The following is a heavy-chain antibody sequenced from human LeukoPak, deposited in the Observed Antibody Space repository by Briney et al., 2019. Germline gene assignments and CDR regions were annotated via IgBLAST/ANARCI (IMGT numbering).Heavy chain of an antibody. D-gene: IGHD3-10*01. CDR2: VWYDGSNK. CDR3: ARDVPDSGNYYPDAFDI. V-gene: IGHV3-33*01. Sequence: GGSLRLSCAASGFTFSNYGMHWVRQAPGKGLEWVAVVWYDGSNKYYADSVKGRFTISRDNSKDTLYLQMNSLRGEDTAVYYCARDVPDSGNYYPDAFDIWGQGTMVTVSS. J-gene: IGHJ3*02. CDR1: GFTFSNYG.